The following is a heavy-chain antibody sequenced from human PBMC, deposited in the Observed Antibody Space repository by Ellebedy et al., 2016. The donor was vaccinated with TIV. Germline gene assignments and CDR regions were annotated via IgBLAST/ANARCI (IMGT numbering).Heavy chain of an antibody. CDR2: IWSIGSGGDNT. J-gene: IGHJ4*02. Sequence: PGGSLRLSCVVSGFSVSSPYMSWVRQTPGRGLEWVAAIWSIGSGGDNTFYSDSVKGRFTISRDSSKNTLYLQMNSLTAEDTALYSCAREGHYDDSSSPFDFWGQGTLVTVSS. CDR1: GFSVSSPY. CDR3: AREGHYDDSSSPFDF. V-gene: IGHV3-53*01. D-gene: IGHD3-22*01.